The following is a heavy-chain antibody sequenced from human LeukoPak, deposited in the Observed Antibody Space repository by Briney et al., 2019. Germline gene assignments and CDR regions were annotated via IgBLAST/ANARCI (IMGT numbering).Heavy chain of an antibody. V-gene: IGHV3-30*18. Sequence: PGRSLRLSCAASGFTFSSYGMHWVRQAPGKGLEWVAVISYDGSNKYYADSVKGRFTISRDNSKNTLYLQMNSLRAEDTAVCYCAKDRLWFGGYGMDVWGQGTTVTVSS. D-gene: IGHD3-10*01. CDR2: ISYDGSNK. J-gene: IGHJ6*02. CDR3: AKDRLWFGGYGMDV. CDR1: GFTFSSYG.